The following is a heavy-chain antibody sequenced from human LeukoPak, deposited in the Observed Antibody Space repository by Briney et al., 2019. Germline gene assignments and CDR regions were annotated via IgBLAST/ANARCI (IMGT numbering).Heavy chain of an antibody. Sequence: GGSLRLSCAASGFTFSSYGMHWVRQAPGKGLEWVAVISYDGSNKYYADSVKGRFTISRDNSKNTLYLQMNSLRAEDTAVYYCAKESNYNAYFDYWGQGTLVTVSS. D-gene: IGHD3-10*01. V-gene: IGHV3-30*18. CDR3: AKESNYNAYFDY. J-gene: IGHJ4*02. CDR1: GFTFSSYG. CDR2: ISYDGSNK.